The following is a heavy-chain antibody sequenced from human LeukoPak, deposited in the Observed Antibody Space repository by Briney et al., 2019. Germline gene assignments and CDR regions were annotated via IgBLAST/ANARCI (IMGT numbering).Heavy chain of an antibody. CDR3: ARISRGLRGWFDL. J-gene: IGHJ5*02. D-gene: IGHD3-3*01. Sequence: PGGSLRLSCAASGVTFSSYWMSWVRQAPGKGLEWVANIKQDGSEKYYVDSVKGRFTISRDNAKNSLYLQMNSLRAEDTAVYYCARISRGLRGWFDLWGQGTLVTVSS. CDR1: GVTFSSYW. CDR2: IKQDGSEK. V-gene: IGHV3-7*01.